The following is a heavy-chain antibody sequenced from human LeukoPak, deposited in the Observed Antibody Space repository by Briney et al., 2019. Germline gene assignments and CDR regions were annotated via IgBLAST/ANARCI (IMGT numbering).Heavy chain of an antibody. Sequence: PGGSLRLSCAASGFTFSSYWMTWVRQAPGKGLGWVANIKQDGSEKYYVDSVKGRFTISSDNAKNSLYLQMNSLRAEDTAVYYCARVRYSYGYYFDYWGQGTLVTVSS. V-gene: IGHV3-7*01. CDR1: GFTFSSYW. D-gene: IGHD5-18*01. CDR2: IKQDGSEK. CDR3: ARVRYSYGYYFDY. J-gene: IGHJ4*02.